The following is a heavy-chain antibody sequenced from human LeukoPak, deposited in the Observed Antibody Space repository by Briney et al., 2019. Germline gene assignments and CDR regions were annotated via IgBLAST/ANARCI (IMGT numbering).Heavy chain of an antibody. Sequence: GGSLRLSCAASGFTFSHYEMNWLRRAPGKGLEFVSYISDGGGTTMYYADSVRGRFIISRDNAMQSLYLQMNSLTVEDTAVYYCARDSARGGYDSYYFDAWGQGVLVTVSS. CDR3: ARDSARGGYDSYYFDA. CDR2: ISDGGGTTM. V-gene: IGHV3-48*03. D-gene: IGHD5-12*01. CDR1: GFTFSHYE. J-gene: IGHJ4*02.